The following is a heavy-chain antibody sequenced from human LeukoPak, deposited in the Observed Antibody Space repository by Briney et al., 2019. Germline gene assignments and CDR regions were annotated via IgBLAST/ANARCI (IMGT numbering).Heavy chain of an antibody. Sequence: PSETLSLTCTVSGGSLNSFYWSWFRQPPGKGLEWIGWIYYSGTTKYNPSLKSRVTISIDTSKNQFSLKVSSVTAADTAVYYCVRLADGGTFPLDYWGQGSLVTVSS. CDR3: VRLADGGTFPLDY. J-gene: IGHJ4*02. D-gene: IGHD1-1*01. V-gene: IGHV4-59*08. CDR1: GGSLNSFY. CDR2: IYYSGTT.